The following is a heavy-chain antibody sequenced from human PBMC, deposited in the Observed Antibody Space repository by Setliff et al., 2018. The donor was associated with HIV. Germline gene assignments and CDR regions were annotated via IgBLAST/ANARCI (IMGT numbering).Heavy chain of an antibody. V-gene: IGHV3-7*01. J-gene: IGHJ6*03. CDR2: IKEDGSEK. CDR3: ARDATRGGDMDV. D-gene: IGHD2-15*01. CDR1: GFSFSSYW. Sequence: GESLRLSCAASGFSFSSYWMSWVRQAPGKGLEWVANIKEDGSEKYYVDSVRGRFTIPRDNAKNSLYLQMNSLRAEDTAVYYCARDATRGGDMDVWAKGTTVTVSS.